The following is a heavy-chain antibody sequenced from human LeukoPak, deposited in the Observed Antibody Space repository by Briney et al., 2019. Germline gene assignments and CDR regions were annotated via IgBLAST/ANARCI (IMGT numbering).Heavy chain of an antibody. CDR1: GFTFSSYA. V-gene: IGHV3-23*01. J-gene: IGHJ4*02. D-gene: IGHD3-22*01. CDR2: ISGSGGST. Sequence: TGGSLRLSCAASGFTFSSYAMSWVRQAPGKGLEWVSAISGSGGSTYYADSVKGRFTISRDNAKNSLYLQMNSLRAEDTAVYYCARDLYYDSSALTGYWGQGTLVTVSS. CDR3: ARDLYYDSSALTGY.